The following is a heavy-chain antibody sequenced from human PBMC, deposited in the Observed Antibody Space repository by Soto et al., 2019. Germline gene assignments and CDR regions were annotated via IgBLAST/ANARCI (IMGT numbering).Heavy chain of an antibody. V-gene: IGHV3-66*01. J-gene: IGHJ5*02. Sequence: GGSLRLSCAVSGFTVSSNYMSWVRQAPGKGLEWVSVIYRDSTTYYADSVKGRFTISRDNSKNTLYLQMNSLRAEDTAVYYCARDNYGDPNWYDPWGQGTLVTVSS. CDR1: GFTVSSNY. CDR3: ARDNYGDPNWYDP. D-gene: IGHD2-21*02. CDR2: IYRDSTT.